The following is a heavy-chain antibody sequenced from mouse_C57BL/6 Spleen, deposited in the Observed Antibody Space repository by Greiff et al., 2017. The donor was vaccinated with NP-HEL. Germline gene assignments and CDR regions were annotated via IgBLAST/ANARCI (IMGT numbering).Heavy chain of an antibody. CDR3: TRSYYSNYKGWLEY. Sequence: VQLQQSGTVLARPGASVKMSCKTSGYTFTSYWMHWVKQRPGQGLEWIGAIYPGNSDTSYNQKFKGKAKLTAVTSASTAYMELSSLTNEDSAVYYCTRSYYSNYKGWLEYWGQGTSVTVSS. V-gene: IGHV1-5*01. D-gene: IGHD2-5*01. J-gene: IGHJ4*01. CDR2: IYPGNSDT. CDR1: GYTFTSYW.